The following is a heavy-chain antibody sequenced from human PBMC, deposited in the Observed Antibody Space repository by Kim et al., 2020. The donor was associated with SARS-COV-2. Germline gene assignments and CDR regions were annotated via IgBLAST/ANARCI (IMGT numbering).Heavy chain of an antibody. CDR1: GFTFSSYA. J-gene: IGHJ4*02. D-gene: IGHD2-15*01. CDR2: ISGSGGST. Sequence: GGSLRLSCAASGFTFSSYAMSWVRQAPGKGLEWVSAISGSGGSTYYADSVKGRFTISRDNSKNTLYLQMNSLRAEDTAVYYCGTSYPDIVVVVTRSYFDYWGQGTLVTVSS. CDR3: GTSYPDIVVVVTRSYFDY. V-gene: IGHV3-23*01.